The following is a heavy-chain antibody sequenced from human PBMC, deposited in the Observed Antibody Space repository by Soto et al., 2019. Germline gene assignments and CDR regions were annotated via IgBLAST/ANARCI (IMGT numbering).Heavy chain of an antibody. J-gene: IGHJ6*02. CDR3: ARDRDGSGSYSRYYYGMDV. D-gene: IGHD3-10*01. CDR2: IYYSGST. V-gene: IGHV4-59*01. CDR1: GGSISSYY. Sequence: SETLSLTCTVSGGSISSYYWSWIRQPPGKGLEWIGYIYYSGSTNYNPPLKSRVTISVDTSKNQFSLKLSSVTAADTAVYYCARDRDGSGSYSRYYYGMDVWGQGTTVTVSS.